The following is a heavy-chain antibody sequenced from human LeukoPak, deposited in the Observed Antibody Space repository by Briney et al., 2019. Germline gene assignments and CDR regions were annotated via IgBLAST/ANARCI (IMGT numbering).Heavy chain of an antibody. D-gene: IGHD2-8*01. CDR3: VRVSVFPRYYFDY. V-gene: IGHV3-7*01. CDR2: IKQDGSEK. J-gene: IGHJ4*02. Sequence: GGSLRLSCAASGFTFSRYWMSWVRQAPGKGLEWVANIKQDGSEKYYVDSVKGRFTISRDNAKNSLYLQMNSLRAEDTAVYYCVRVSVFPRYYFDYWGQGTLVTVSS. CDR1: GFTFSRYW.